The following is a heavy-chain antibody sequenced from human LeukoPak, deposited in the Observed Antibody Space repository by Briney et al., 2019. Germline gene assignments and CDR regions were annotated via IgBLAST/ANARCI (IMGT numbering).Heavy chain of an antibody. V-gene: IGHV3-11*01. CDR2: ITSSGNNI. CDR1: GFTFSDYY. D-gene: IGHD4-17*01. Sequence: GGSLRLSCAASGFTFSDYYMSWIRQAPGKGLEWVSYITSSGNNIYYAPSVKGRFTISRDNAKNSLYLQMNSLRAEDTAVYYCARERNGDYYFDYWGQGTLVTVSS. CDR3: ARERNGDYYFDY. J-gene: IGHJ4*02.